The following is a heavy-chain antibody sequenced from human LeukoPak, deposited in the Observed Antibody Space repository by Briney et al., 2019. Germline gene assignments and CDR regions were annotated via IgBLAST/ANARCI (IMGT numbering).Heavy chain of an antibody. Sequence: PSETLSLTCTVAGGFISSYYWSWLRQPPGKGLEWIGYIYYSGSTNYNPSLKSRVTISVDTSKNQFSLKLSSVTAADTAVYYCAGSITIFGVVDYWGQGTLVTVSS. CDR2: IYYSGST. CDR1: GGFISSYY. D-gene: IGHD3-3*01. V-gene: IGHV4-59*01. J-gene: IGHJ4*02. CDR3: AGSITIFGVVDY.